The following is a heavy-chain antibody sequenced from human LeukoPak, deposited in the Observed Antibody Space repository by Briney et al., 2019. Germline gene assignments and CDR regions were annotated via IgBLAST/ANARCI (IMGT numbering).Heavy chain of an antibody. CDR2: IRYDGSNK. V-gene: IGHV3-30*02. CDR3: AKDRQPAATRMPFQH. J-gene: IGHJ1*01. CDR1: GFTFSSYG. Sequence: PGGSLRLSCAASGFTFSSYGMHWVRQAPGKGLEWVAFIRYDGSNKYYADSVKGRFTISRDNSKNTLYLQMNSLRAEDTAVYYCAKDRQPAATRMPFQHWGQSTLVTVSS. D-gene: IGHD2-2*01.